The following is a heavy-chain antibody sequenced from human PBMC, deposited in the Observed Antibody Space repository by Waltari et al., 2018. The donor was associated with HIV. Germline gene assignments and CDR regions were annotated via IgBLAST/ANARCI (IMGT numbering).Heavy chain of an antibody. D-gene: IGHD3-3*01. CDR3: ATDSARLAVLRFLEWSS. Sequence: QVQLVQSGAEVKKPGASVKVSCNVSGYTLTEFSMHWVRQATGKGLEWMGGFDPEDGETIYAQKFQGRVTMTEDTSTDTAYMELSSLRSEDTAVYYCATDSARLAVLRFLEWSSWGQGTLVTVSS. J-gene: IGHJ4*02. V-gene: IGHV1-24*01. CDR1: GYTLTEFS. CDR2: FDPEDGET.